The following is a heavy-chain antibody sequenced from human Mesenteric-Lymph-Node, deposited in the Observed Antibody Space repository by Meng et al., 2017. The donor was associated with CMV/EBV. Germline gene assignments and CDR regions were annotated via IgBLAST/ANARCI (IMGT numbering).Heavy chain of an antibody. Sequence: GESLKISCAVSGFTFSIYSMSWVRQAPGKGLEWVANVKQDGSEKNYVDSVKGRFTISRDNANSSLFLQMNSLRAEDTAVYYCARQRGGYCSGTDCYSLQATLDYWGQGALVTVSS. V-gene: IGHV3-7*01. D-gene: IGHD2-2*01. CDR3: ARQRGGYCSGTDCYSLQATLDY. CDR1: GFTFSIYS. J-gene: IGHJ4*02. CDR2: VKQDGSEK.